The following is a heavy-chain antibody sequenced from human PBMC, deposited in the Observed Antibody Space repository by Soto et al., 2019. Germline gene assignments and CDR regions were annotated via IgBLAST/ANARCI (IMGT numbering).Heavy chain of an antibody. Sequence: QVQLQESGPGLVKPSETLSLTCTVSGGSISGGGYYWSWIRQPPGKGLEWIGYTYDSGSTDYNPSLKSRISISVGTSKNQFSLRLTSVTAADTAVYYCAREIIPLTIDWYFDLWGRGTLVTVSS. CDR2: TYDSGST. CDR3: AREIIPLTIDWYFDL. J-gene: IGHJ2*01. D-gene: IGHD4-17*01. V-gene: IGHV4-30-4*01. CDR1: GGSISGGGYY.